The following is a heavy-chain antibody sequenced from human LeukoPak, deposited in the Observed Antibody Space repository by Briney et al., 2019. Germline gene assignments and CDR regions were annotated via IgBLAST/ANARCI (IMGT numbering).Heavy chain of an antibody. CDR3: AIDKDDSNGYYYDY. CDR1: GCTFSSYG. D-gene: IGHD3-22*01. Sequence: PGRSLRLSCAASGCTFSSYGMHWVRRAPGKGLEWVAVISYDGSNKYYADSVKGRFTISRDNSKNTLYLQMNSLRAEDTAVYYCAIDKDDSNGYYYDYWGQGTLVTVSS. J-gene: IGHJ4*02. CDR2: ISYDGSNK. V-gene: IGHV3-30*03.